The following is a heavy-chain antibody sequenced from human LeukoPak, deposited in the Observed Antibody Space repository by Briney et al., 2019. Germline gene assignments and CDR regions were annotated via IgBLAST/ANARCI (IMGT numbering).Heavy chain of an antibody. Sequence: SETLSLTCAVYGGSFSGYYWSWIRQPPGKGLEWIGEINHSGSTNYNPSLKSRVTISVDTSKNQFSLKLSSVTAADTAVYYCARRKVVPAATTQRPFDYWGQGTLVTVSS. J-gene: IGHJ4*02. CDR3: ARRKVVPAATTQRPFDY. V-gene: IGHV4-34*01. CDR1: GGSFSGYY. D-gene: IGHD2-2*01. CDR2: INHSGST.